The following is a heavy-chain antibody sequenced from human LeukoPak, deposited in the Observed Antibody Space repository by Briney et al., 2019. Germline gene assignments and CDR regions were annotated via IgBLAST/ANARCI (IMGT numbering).Heavy chain of an antibody. CDR1: GFTFSSYS. J-gene: IGHJ3*02. Sequence: PGGSLRLSCAASGFTFSSYSMNWVRQAPGKGLEWVSSIGGSGNYIYYADSVKGRFTISRDNAKSSLYLQMNSLRAEDTAVYYCARDIWGFQRSDAFDIWGQGTMVTVSS. V-gene: IGHV3-21*04. D-gene: IGHD7-27*01. CDR2: IGGSGNYI. CDR3: ARDIWGFQRSDAFDI.